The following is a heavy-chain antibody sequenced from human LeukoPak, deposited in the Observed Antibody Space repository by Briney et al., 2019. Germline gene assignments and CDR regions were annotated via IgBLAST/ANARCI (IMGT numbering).Heavy chain of an antibody. J-gene: IGHJ4*02. CDR1: GFNFFTYG. Sequence: GGSLRLSCAASGFNFFTYGMHCARPAPGKGLEWVAVIWYSGSNKYHADSVKGQFTISRDNSKSTLYLQMNSLRAEDTAVYYCARVVRGFGALDGWGQGTLVSVSS. CDR2: IWYSGSNK. D-gene: IGHD3-10*01. CDR3: ARVVRGFGALDG. V-gene: IGHV3-33*01.